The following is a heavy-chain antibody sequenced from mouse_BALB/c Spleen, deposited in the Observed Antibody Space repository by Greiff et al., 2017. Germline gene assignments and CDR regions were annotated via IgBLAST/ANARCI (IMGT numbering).Heavy chain of an antibody. CDR1: GFTFSSYA. D-gene: IGHD2-2*01. J-gene: IGHJ3*01. V-gene: IGHV5-6-5*01. CDR3: ARGPYGYDEGFAY. Sequence: DVMLVESGGGLVKPGGSLKLSCAASGFTFSSYAMSWVRQTPEKRLEWVASISSGGSTYYPDSVKGRFTISRDNARNILYLQMSSLRSEDTAMYYCARGPYGYDEGFAYWGQGTLVTVYA. CDR2: ISSGGST.